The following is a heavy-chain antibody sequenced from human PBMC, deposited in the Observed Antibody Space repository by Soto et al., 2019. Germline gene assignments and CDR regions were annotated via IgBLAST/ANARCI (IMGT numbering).Heavy chain of an antibody. CDR2: IYYSGST. J-gene: IGHJ6*03. CDR1: GGSISSYY. D-gene: IGHD2-15*01. V-gene: IGHV4-59*01. Sequence: SETLSLTCTVSGGSISSYYWSWIRQPPGKGLEWIGYIYYSGSTNYNPSLKSRVTISVDTSKNQFSLKLSSVTAADTAVYYCARVGVLEGYDYYYYYMDVWGKGTTVTVSS. CDR3: ARVGVLEGYDYYYYYMDV.